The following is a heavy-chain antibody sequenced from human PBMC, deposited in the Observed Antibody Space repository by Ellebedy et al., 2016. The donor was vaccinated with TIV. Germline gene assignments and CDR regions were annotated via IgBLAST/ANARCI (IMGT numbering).Heavy chain of an antibody. D-gene: IGHD1-7*01. CDR3: AKDLRSIKTGTTLYLNPFDY. Sequence: SETLSLTCTVSGGSISSSSYYWGWIRQPPGKGLEWIGSIYYSGSTYYNPSLKSRVTISVDTSKNQFSLKLSSVTAADTAVYYCAKDLRSIKTGTTLYLNPFDYWGQGTLVTVSS. J-gene: IGHJ4*02. CDR1: GGSISSSSYY. V-gene: IGHV4-39*07. CDR2: IYYSGST.